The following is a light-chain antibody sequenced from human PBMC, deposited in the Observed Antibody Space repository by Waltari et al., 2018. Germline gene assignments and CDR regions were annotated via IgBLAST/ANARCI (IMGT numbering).Light chain of an antibody. CDR2: GVT. V-gene: IGLV2-14*01. Sequence: QSALTQPAPVSGSPGQSISPPCTGTSSDIGDSNFVSWYQQHVGKAPNPMIYGVTKRPSGVSYRFSGSKSGNTASLTISGLQAEDEADYYCSSYTGSSTWVFGGGTKLTVL. J-gene: IGLJ3*02. CDR1: SSDIGDSNF. CDR3: SSYTGSSTWV.